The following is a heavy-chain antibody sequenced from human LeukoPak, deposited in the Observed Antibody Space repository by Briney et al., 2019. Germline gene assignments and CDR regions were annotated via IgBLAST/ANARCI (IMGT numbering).Heavy chain of an antibody. V-gene: IGHV3-30-3*01. CDR1: GFTFSSYA. CDR3: AREPPGWFDP. D-gene: IGHD1-1*01. J-gene: IGHJ5*02. Sequence: GGSLRLSCAASGFTFSSYAMHWVRQAPGKGLEWVAVISYDGSNKYYADSVKGRFTISRDNAKNSLYLQMNSLRAEDTAVYYCAREPPGWFDPWGQGTLVTVSS. CDR2: ISYDGSNK.